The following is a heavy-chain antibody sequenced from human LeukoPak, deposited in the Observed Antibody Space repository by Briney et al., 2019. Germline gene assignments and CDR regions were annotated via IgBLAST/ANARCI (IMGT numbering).Heavy chain of an antibody. D-gene: IGHD2/OR15-2a*01. Sequence: SVKVSCKASGYTFTGYYMHWVRQAPGQGLEWMGRINPNSGGTNYAQKFQGRVTMTRDTSISTAYMELSRLRSDDTAVYFSARDLGFRADGYIDNWGQGTLVTVSS. CDR1: GYTFTGYY. V-gene: IGHV1-2*02. J-gene: IGHJ4*03. CDR2: INPNSGGT. CDR3: ARDLGFRADGYIDN.